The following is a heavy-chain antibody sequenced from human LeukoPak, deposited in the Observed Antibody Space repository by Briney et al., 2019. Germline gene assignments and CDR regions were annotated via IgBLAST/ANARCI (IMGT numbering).Heavy chain of an antibody. D-gene: IGHD2-2*02. J-gene: IGHJ4*02. V-gene: IGHV3-7*01. CDR2: IKQDGSEK. Sequence: GGSLRLSCAASGFTFSSYWMSWVRQAPGKGLEWVANIKQDGSEKYYVDSVKGRFTISRDNAKNSLSLQKNSLRAEDTAVYYCARDRGDIVVIPAAIAYWGQGTLVTVSS. CDR3: ARDRGDIVVIPAAIAY. CDR1: GFTFSSYW.